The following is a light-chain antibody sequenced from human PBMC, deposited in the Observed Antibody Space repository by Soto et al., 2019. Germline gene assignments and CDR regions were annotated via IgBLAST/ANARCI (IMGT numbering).Light chain of an antibody. V-gene: IGKV3-20*01. Sequence: EIVLTQSPGTLSLSPGDRATLSCRASQSVSRSYLGWYQQKPVQAPRLLMYVASLRAAGVPDRCSGSGSGTEFTLTISRLEPEDFAVYYCHHDETFGQGTKVEIK. CDR1: QSVSRSY. J-gene: IGKJ1*01. CDR2: VAS. CDR3: HHDET.